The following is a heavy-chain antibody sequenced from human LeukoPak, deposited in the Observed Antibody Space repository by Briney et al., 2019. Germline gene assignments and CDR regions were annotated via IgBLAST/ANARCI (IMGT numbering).Heavy chain of an antibody. V-gene: IGHV4-34*01. Sequence: SETLSLTCAVYGGSFSGYYWSWIRQSQGKGLEWIGEINHSGSTNYNPSLKSRVTISVDTSKNQFSLKLSSVTAADTAVYYCARGYYYYYMDVWGKGTTVTVSS. CDR1: GGSFSGYY. CDR3: ARGYYYYYMDV. J-gene: IGHJ6*03. CDR2: INHSGST.